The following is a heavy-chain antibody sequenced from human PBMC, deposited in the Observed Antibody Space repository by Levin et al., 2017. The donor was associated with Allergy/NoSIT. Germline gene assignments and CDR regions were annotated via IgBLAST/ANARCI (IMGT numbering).Heavy chain of an antibody. Sequence: MASETLSLTCGVSGGSISSDYWWTWVRQPPGKGLEWIAEIHQSGSTKYTPALKGRATISIDKSKNHFSLSLTSVTAADSAVYYCARGGNRAFDSWGLGTLVIVSS. J-gene: IGHJ4*02. CDR3: ARGGNRAFDS. V-gene: IGHV4-4*02. CDR2: IHQSGST. D-gene: IGHD4-23*01. CDR1: GGSISSDYW.